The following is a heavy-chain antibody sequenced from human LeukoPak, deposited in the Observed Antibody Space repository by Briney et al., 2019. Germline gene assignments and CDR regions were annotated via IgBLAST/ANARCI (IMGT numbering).Heavy chain of an antibody. Sequence: ASVKVSCKASGYTFTGYYMHWVRQAPGQGLEWMGWINPNSGGTNCAQKFQGRVTMTRDTSISTAYMELSRLRSDDTAVYYCVVYVWGAHFDYWGQGTLVTVSS. D-gene: IGHD3-16*01. CDR3: VVYVWGAHFDY. J-gene: IGHJ4*02. V-gene: IGHV1-2*02. CDR2: INPNSGGT. CDR1: GYTFTGYY.